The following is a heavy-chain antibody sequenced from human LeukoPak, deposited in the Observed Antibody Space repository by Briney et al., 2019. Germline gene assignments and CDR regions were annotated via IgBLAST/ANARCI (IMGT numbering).Heavy chain of an antibody. Sequence: PGGSPRLSCAASGFTVSSNYMNWVRQAPGKGLEWVSVIYSGGSTYYADSVKGRFTISRDNSKNTLYLQMNSLRAEDTAVYYCAKDSPSPNFWSGPGAYWGQGTLVTVSS. CDR3: AKDSPSPNFWSGPGAY. V-gene: IGHV3-53*01. CDR1: GFTVSSNY. CDR2: IYSGGST. D-gene: IGHD3-3*01. J-gene: IGHJ4*02.